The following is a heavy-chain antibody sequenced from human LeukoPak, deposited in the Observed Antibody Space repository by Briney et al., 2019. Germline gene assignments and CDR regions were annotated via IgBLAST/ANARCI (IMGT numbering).Heavy chain of an antibody. Sequence: PSETLSLTCAVYGGSFSGYYWSWIRQPPGKGLEWIGEINHSGSTNYNSSLKSRVTISVDTSKNQFSLKLSSVTAADTAVYYCAAASILRDFDYWGQGTLVTVSS. CDR2: INHSGST. CDR1: GGSFSGYY. V-gene: IGHV4-34*01. J-gene: IGHJ4*02. CDR3: AAASILRDFDY.